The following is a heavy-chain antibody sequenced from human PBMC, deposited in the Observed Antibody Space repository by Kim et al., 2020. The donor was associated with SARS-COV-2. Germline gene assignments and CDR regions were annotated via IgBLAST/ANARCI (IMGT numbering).Heavy chain of an antibody. D-gene: IGHD2-21*01. CDR1: GGSVSGSF. CDR3: ARDLYLTTTATSDSYYYSGMDV. J-gene: IGHJ6*02. CDR2: ISDRESA. Sequence: SETLSLTCAVSGGSVSGSFWSWIRQHPGRGLEWIGFISDRESANYNPSLKSRVTMSLDTSRNQFSLNLASVTAADTAVYYCARDLYLTTTATSDSYYYSGMDVWGRGTPVTVSS. V-gene: IGHV4-59*02.